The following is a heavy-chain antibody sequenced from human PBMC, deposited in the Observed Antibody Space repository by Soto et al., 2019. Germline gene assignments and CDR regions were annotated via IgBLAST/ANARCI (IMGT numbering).Heavy chain of an antibody. V-gene: IGHV4-34*01. D-gene: IGHD3-9*01. CDR1: GGSFSGYY. CDR2: INDRGSI. J-gene: IGHJ2*01. CDR3: ARESHDILTGPPWVWYFDL. Sequence: QVQLQQWGAGPLRPLEPLSLTCGVSGGSFSGYYWAWIRQSPGKGLEWIGEINDRGSINYNPSLKSRVSISVDTAKNHYSLTLTSVTAADTAVYYCARESHDILTGPPWVWYFDLWGRGTLVTVSS.